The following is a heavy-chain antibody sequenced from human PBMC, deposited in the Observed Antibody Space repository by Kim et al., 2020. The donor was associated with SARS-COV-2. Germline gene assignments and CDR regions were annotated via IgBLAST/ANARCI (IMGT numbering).Heavy chain of an antibody. Sequence: GGSLRLSCAASGFTFSVYSMNWVRQAPGKGLEWVAFISGSGSQIDYADSVKGRFTISRDNAKNSVTLQMNSLRDEDSALYYCVRDLTPIVTHDVWGQGTLVTVSS. CDR2: ISGSGSQI. CDR1: GFTFSVYS. V-gene: IGHV3-21*01. D-gene: IGHD2-15*01. J-gene: IGHJ4*02. CDR3: VRDLTPIVTHDV.